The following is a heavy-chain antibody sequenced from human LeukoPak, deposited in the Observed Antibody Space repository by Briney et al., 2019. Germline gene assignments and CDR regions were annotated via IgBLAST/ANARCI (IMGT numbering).Heavy chain of an antibody. CDR3: AKDPLGIVGATIGY. J-gene: IGHJ4*02. CDR1: GFTFSSYA. Sequence: GRSLRLSCAASGFTFSSYAMSWVRQAPGRGLEWVSAISGSGGSTYYADSVKGRFTISRDNSKNTLYLQMNSLRAEDTAVYYCAKDPLGIVGATIGYWGQGTLVTVSS. V-gene: IGHV3-23*01. D-gene: IGHD1-26*01. CDR2: ISGSGGST.